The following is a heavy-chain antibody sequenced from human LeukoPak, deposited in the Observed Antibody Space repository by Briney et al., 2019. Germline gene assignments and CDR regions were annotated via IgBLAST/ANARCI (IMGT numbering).Heavy chain of an antibody. J-gene: IGHJ4*02. CDR2: IYYSGST. Sequence: SETLSLTCTVSGGSISSSSYYWGWIRQPPGKGLEWIGSIYYSGSTYYNPSLKSRVTISVDTSKNQFSLKLSSVTAADTAVYYCARHRGSSSWPHDYWGQGTLVTVSS. CDR3: ARHRGSSSWPHDY. V-gene: IGHV4-39*01. D-gene: IGHD6-13*01. CDR1: GGSISSSSYY.